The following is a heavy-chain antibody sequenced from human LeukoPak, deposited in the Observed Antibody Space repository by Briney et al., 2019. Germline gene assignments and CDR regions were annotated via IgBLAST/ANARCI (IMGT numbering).Heavy chain of an antibody. V-gene: IGHV4-59*08. CDR1: GGSISSLY. CDR3: ARHRAYSSSSPFDY. D-gene: IGHD6-6*01. Sequence: SETLSLTCSVSGGSISSLYWSWIRQPPGKGLEWIGYIYYTGSTKYNPSLKRRVTMFVDMSKNQFSLRLSSVTAADTAVYYCARHRAYSSSSPFDYWGQGTLVTVSS. J-gene: IGHJ4*02. CDR2: IYYTGST.